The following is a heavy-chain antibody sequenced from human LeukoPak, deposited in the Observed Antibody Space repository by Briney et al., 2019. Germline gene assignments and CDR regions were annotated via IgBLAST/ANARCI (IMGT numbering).Heavy chain of an antibody. J-gene: IGHJ4*02. D-gene: IGHD1-1*01. CDR2: TYYRSKWYN. V-gene: IGHV6-1*01. CDR3: TREGSEGYLFDY. Sequence: SQTLSLPFAISGDRVSSSSAAWSWIRPSPSRGLEWLGRTYYRSKWYNDYAVSVRSRITINPDTSKNQFSLQLNSMTPEDTAVYYCTREGSEGYLFDYWGQGTLVAVSS. CDR1: GDRVSSSSAA.